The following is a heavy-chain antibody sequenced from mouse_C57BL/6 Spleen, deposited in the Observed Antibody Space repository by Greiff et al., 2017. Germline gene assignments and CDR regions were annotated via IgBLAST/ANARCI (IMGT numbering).Heavy chain of an antibody. D-gene: IGHD1-1*01. CDR2: IDPSDSYT. CDR1: GYTFTSYW. CDR3: ARGAYGSSPWFAY. V-gene: IGHV1-69*01. J-gene: IGHJ3*01. Sequence: VQLQQPGAELVMPGASVKLSCKASGYTFTSYWMHWVKQRPGQGLEWIGEIDPSDSYTNYNQKFKGKSTLTVDKSSSTAYMQLSSLTSEDSAVYYCARGAYGSSPWFAYWGQGTLVTVSA.